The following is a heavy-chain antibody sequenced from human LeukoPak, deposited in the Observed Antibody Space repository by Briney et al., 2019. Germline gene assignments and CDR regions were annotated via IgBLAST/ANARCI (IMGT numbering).Heavy chain of an antibody. CDR3: ARVLEAASFDY. CDR2: INHSGST. V-gene: IGHV4-34*01. J-gene: IGHJ4*02. Sequence: PSETLSLTCAVYGGSFSGYYWSWIRQPPGKGLEWIGEINHSGSTNYNPSLKSRVTISVDTSKNQFSLKLSSVTAADTAVYYCARVLEAASFDYWGQGILVTVSS. CDR1: GGSFSGYY. D-gene: IGHD6-25*01.